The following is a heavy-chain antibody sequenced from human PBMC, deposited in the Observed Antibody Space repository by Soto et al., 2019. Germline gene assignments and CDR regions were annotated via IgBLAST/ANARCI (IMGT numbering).Heavy chain of an antibody. D-gene: IGHD4-17*01. CDR2: INLSGGDT. CDR1: GYTFTSYY. Sequence: ASVKVSCKASGYTFTSYYMHWVRQAPGQGLEWMRVINLSGGDTSYAQKFQGRVTMTTDTSTSTAYMELRSLISDDTAVYYCAREKDYAWFDPWGQGTLVTVSS. CDR3: AREKDYAWFDP. J-gene: IGHJ5*02. V-gene: IGHV1-46*01.